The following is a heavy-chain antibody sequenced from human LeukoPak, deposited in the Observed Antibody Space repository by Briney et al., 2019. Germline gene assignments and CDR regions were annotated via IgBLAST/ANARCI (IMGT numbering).Heavy chain of an antibody. CDR3: ARDNTLDYVWGSYPFDY. CDR2: IYHSGST. D-gene: IGHD3-16*02. CDR1: GYSISSGYY. Sequence: SETLSLTCTVSGYSISSGYYWGWIRQPPGKGLEWIGSIYHSGSTYYNPSLRSRVTISVDTSKNQFSLKLSSVTAADTAVYYCARDNTLDYVWGSYPFDYWGQGTLVTVSS. J-gene: IGHJ4*02. V-gene: IGHV4-38-2*02.